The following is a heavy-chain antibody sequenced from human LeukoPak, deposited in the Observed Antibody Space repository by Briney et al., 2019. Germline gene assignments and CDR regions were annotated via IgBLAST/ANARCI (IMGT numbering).Heavy chain of an antibody. D-gene: IGHD3-10*01. CDR1: GGSISSDNYY. CDR2: IYYSGTP. CDR3: AKHYMGSSYNHGLDC. J-gene: IGHJ4*02. V-gene: IGHV4-39*01. Sequence: SETLSLTCTISGGSISSDNYYWGWIRQPPGRGLEWIGSIYYSGTPYYNPSLKSRVTISVDTSKNQFSLKLTSVTAADTALYYCAKHYMGSSYNHGLDCWGQGTLVTVSS.